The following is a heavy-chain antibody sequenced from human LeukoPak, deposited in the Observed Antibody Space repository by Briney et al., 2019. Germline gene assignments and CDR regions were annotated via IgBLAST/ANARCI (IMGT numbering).Heavy chain of an antibody. D-gene: IGHD6-19*01. Sequence: ASVKVSCKASGGTFSSYAISWVRQAPGQGLEWMGRIIPFLGIANYAQKFQGRVTITADKSTSTAYIELSSLRSEDTAVYYCAREWLLVDGMDVWGQGTTVTVSS. CDR3: AREWLLVDGMDV. V-gene: IGHV1-69*04. CDR2: IIPFLGIA. J-gene: IGHJ6*02. CDR1: GGTFSSYA.